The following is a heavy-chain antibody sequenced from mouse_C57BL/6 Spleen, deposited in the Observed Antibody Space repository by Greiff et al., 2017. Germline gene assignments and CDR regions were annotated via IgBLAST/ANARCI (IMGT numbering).Heavy chain of an antibody. V-gene: IGHV1-39*01. CDR1: GYSFTDYN. Sequence: EVQLQQSGPELVKPGASVKISCKASGYSFTDYNMNWVKQSNGKSLEWIGVINPNYGTTSYNQKFKGKATLTVDQSSSTAYMQLKSLTSEDSAVYDCARGGDYDVDYFDYWGQGTTLTVSS. CDR2: INPNYGTT. D-gene: IGHD2-4*01. CDR3: ARGGDYDVDYFDY. J-gene: IGHJ2*01.